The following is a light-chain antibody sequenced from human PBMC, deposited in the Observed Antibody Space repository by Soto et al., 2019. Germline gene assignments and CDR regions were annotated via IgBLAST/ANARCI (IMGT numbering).Light chain of an antibody. CDR3: SSYTSSSAVL. Sequence: QSALTQPASVSGSPGQSITISSTGTSSDIGGYNYVSWYQQHPGKAPKLMIYEVSNRPSGVSNRFSGSKSGNTASLTISGLQAEDEADYYCSSYTSSSAVLFGGGTKLTVL. V-gene: IGLV2-14*01. J-gene: IGLJ2*01. CDR1: SSDIGGYNY. CDR2: EVS.